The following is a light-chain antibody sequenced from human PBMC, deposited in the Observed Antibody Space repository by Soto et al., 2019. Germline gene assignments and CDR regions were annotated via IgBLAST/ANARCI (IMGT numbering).Light chain of an antibody. CDR3: QQSDSRVR. V-gene: IGKV1-5*03. J-gene: IGKJ1*01. CDR1: QSISSW. CDR2: KAS. Sequence: TESPYTKTAYVEAIVSITCRASQSISSWLAWYQQKPGKAPKLLIYKASSLESGVPSRFSASRSGTDFTLTISSLQPEDFATYYCQQSDSRVRFGEGTKVDI.